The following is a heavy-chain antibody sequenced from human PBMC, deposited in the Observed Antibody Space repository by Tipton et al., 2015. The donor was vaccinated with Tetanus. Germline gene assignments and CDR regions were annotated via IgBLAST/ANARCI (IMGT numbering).Heavy chain of an antibody. Sequence: TLSLTCDVSDGSFTGYKWTWLRQPPRKGLEWIGDINYRGTTTSNPSLQSRLNILLDTSKRQFSLRLTSVTAADTAVYYCARRGGDFLTGYYDSWGQGTPVIVSS. D-gene: IGHD3-9*01. CDR1: DGSFTGYK. CDR2: INYRGTT. V-gene: IGHV4-34*01. J-gene: IGHJ4*02. CDR3: ARRGGDFLTGYYDS.